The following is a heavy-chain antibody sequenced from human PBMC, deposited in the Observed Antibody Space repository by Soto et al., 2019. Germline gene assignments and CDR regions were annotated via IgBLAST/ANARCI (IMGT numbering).Heavy chain of an antibody. Sequence: EVQLVESGGGLVQPGGSLRLSCAASGFTFSDYALNWVRQAPGEGLEWSSYISSSSSTIYLADSLNGRFTISRDNDKNSMYLQMNSLRDEDTAVYYCASTLQSCTSTSCYPWGRFADWGPGTLVPVSS. J-gene: IGHJ4*02. V-gene: IGHV3-48*02. CDR1: GFTFSDYA. CDR3: ASTLQSCTSTSCYPWGRFAD. D-gene: IGHD2-2*01. CDR2: ISSSSSTI.